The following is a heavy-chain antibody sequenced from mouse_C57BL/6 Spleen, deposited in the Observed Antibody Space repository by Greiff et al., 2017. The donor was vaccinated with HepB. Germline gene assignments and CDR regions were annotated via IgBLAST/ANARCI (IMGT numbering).Heavy chain of an antibody. CDR3: TTAPNYGNYEDWYFDV. D-gene: IGHD2-1*01. V-gene: IGHV6-3*01. J-gene: IGHJ1*03. Sequence: EVKLMESGGGLVQPGGSMKLSCVASGFTFSNYWMNWVRQSPEKGLEWVAQIRLKSDNYATHYAESVKGRFTISRDDSKSSVYLQMNNLRAEDTGIYYCTTAPNYGNYEDWYFDVWGTGTTVTVSS. CDR2: IRLKSDNYAT. CDR1: GFTFSNYW.